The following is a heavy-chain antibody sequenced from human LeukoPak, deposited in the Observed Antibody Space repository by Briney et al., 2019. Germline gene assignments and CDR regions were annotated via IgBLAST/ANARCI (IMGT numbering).Heavy chain of an antibody. D-gene: IGHD3-3*01. J-gene: IGHJ4*02. CDR3: TSPDFWSGYSDY. V-gene: IGHV3-49*04. Sequence: PWGSLRLSCTGSGLPLGNFSMSWVRPGPGEGLGRGSFIRSKAYGGTPDYAASVKGRFTVSRDDSKSIVYLQMNSLKTEDTAIYYCTSPDFWSGYSDYWGQGTLVTVST. CDR2: IRSKAYGGTP. CDR1: GLPLGNFS.